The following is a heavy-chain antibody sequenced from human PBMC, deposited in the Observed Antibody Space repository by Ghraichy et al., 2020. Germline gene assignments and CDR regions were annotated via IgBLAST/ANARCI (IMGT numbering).Heavy chain of an antibody. CDR2: IGGSSTHI. CDR1: GFTFSTYS. Sequence: GGSLRLSCAVSGFTFSTYSMNWVRQAPGKGLEWVSSIGGSSTHIYYADSVKGRFIISRDNARNSLYLQMDSLRAEETAVYYCARGGSDIDVVPAAIISMDVWGQGTTVTVSS. D-gene: IGHD2-2*02. J-gene: IGHJ6*02. CDR3: ARGGSDIDVVPAAIISMDV. V-gene: IGHV3-21*06.